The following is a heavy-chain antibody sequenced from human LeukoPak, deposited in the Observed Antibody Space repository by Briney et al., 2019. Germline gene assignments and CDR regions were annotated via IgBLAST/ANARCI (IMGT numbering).Heavy chain of an antibody. J-gene: IGHJ4*02. CDR1: GYTFTGYH. V-gene: IGHV1-2*06. CDR2: VNPNSGDT. CDR3: ARDYCSSTSCLFDY. D-gene: IGHD2-2*01. Sequence: ASVKVSCKASGYTFTGYHMHWVRQAPGQGLEWMGRVNPNSGDTNYAQKFQGRVTMTRDTSISTAYVELSRLRSDDAAVYYCARDYCSSTSCLFDYWGQGTLVTVSS.